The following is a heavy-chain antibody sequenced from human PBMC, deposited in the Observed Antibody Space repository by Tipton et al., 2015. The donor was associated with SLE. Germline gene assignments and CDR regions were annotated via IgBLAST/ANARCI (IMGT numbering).Heavy chain of an antibody. CDR3: TRGPYCSVDSCYRGMDV. V-gene: IGHV4-34*01. CDR1: GYSISSGYY. CDR2: INHSGST. D-gene: IGHD2-15*01. Sequence: TLSLTCAVSGYSISSGYYWSWIRQPPGKGLEWIGEINHSGSTNYNPSLKSRVTISVDTSKNQFSLNLRSVTAADTAVYYCTRGPYCSVDSCYRGMDVWGQGTTVTVSS. J-gene: IGHJ6*02.